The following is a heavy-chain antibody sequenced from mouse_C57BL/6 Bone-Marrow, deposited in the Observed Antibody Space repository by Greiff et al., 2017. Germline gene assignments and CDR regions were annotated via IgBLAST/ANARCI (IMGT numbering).Heavy chain of an antibody. Sequence: QVQLQQSGAELARPGASVKLSCKASGYTFTSYGISWVKQRTGQGLEWIGEIYPRSGNTYYNEKFKGKATLTADKSSSTAYMELRSLTSEDSAVYFCARHYYDSSTWFAYWGQGTLVTVSA. CDR2: IYPRSGNT. J-gene: IGHJ3*01. CDR1: GYTFTSYG. D-gene: IGHD1-1*01. CDR3: ARHYYDSSTWFAY. V-gene: IGHV1-81*01.